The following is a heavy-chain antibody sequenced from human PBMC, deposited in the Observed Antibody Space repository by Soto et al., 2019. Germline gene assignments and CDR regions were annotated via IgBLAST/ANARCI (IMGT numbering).Heavy chain of an antibody. J-gene: IGHJ4*02. CDR1: GFTFSSYG. V-gene: IGHV3-30*18. D-gene: IGHD6-13*01. Sequence: PGGSLRLSCAASGFTFSSYGMHWVRQAPGKGLEWVAVISYDGSNKYYADSVKGRFTISRDNSKNTLYLQMNSLRAEDTAVYYCAKDLGIAADGTVVDYWGQGPLATASS. CDR2: ISYDGSNK. CDR3: AKDLGIAADGTVVDY.